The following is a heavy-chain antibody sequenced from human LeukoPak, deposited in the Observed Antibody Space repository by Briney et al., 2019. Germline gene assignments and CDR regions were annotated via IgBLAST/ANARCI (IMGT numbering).Heavy chain of an antibody. CDR2: IYYGGST. Sequence: SETLSLTCTVSGGSISSYYWSWIRQPPGKGLEWIGYIYYGGSTNYNPSLKSRVTISVDTSKNQFSLKLSSVTAADTAVYYCARESSLAVNFDYWGQGTLVTVSS. J-gene: IGHJ4*02. CDR1: GGSISSYY. D-gene: IGHD6-19*01. CDR3: ARESSLAVNFDY. V-gene: IGHV4-59*01.